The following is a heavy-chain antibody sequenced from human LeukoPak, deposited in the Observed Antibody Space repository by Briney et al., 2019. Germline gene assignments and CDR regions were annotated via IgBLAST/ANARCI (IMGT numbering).Heavy chain of an antibody. CDR3: AKDNICTNGVCYTFDI. D-gene: IGHD2-8*01. CDR2: ISSSSSYI. Sequence: PGGSLRLSCAASGFTFSSYSMNWVRQAPGKGLEWVSSISSSSSYIYYADSVKGRFTISRDNAKNSLYLQMNSLRAEDTALYYCAKDNICTNGVCYTFDIWGQGTMVTVSS. V-gene: IGHV3-21*04. J-gene: IGHJ3*02. CDR1: GFTFSSYS.